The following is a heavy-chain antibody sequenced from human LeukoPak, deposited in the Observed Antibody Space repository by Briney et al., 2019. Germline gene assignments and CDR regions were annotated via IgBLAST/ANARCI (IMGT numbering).Heavy chain of an antibody. CDR3: AAGSAAGTMGDY. V-gene: IGHV1-58*02. CDR2: IVVGSGNT. CDR1: GFTFTSSA. D-gene: IGHD6-13*01. Sequence: SVKVSCKASGFTFTSSAMQWVRQARGQRLEWIGWIVVGSGNTNYAQKFQERVTITRDMSTSTAYMELSSLRSEDTAVYYCAAGSAAGTMGDYWGQGTLVTVSS. J-gene: IGHJ4*02.